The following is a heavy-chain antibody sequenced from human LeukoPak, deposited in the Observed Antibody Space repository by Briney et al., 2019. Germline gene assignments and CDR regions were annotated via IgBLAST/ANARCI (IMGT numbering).Heavy chain of an antibody. V-gene: IGHV3-33*01. CDR3: AADYGDYYFDY. CDR2: IWYDGSNK. D-gene: IGHD4-17*01. CDR1: GFTFSSYG. Sequence: GRSLRLSCAASGFTFSSYGMHWVRKAQGKGLGGVAVIWYDGSNKYYADSVKGRFTISRDNSKNTLYLQMNSLRAEDTAVYYCAADYGDYYFDYWGQGTLVTVSS. J-gene: IGHJ4*02.